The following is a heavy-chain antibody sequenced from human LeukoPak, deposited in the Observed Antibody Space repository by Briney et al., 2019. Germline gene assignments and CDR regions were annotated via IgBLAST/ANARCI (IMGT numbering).Heavy chain of an antibody. CDR2: IYCTGST. Sequence: SETLSLTCTVSGGSISSYYWSWIRQPPGKGLEWIGYIYCTGSTNYNPSLKSRVTISLDTSKNQFSLKLSSMTAADTAVYYCARQRVNKWNNLWSFDYWGQGTLVTVSS. J-gene: IGHJ4*02. CDR1: GGSISSYY. D-gene: IGHD1/OR15-1a*01. CDR3: ARQRVNKWNNLWSFDY. V-gene: IGHV4-59*08.